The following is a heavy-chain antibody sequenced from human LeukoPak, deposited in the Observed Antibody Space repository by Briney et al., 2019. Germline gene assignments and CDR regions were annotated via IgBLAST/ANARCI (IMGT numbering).Heavy chain of an antibody. J-gene: IGHJ4*02. CDR2: INPSGGST. Sequence: ASVNVSCKASVYTFTSYYMHWVRQAPGKGLEWMGIINPSGGSTSYAQNFQRRVTMTRDTSTSIVYIELSSLRSEDPAVYYCERDTDLFVYRGQETLVTVSS. CDR3: ERDTDLFVY. CDR1: VYTFTSYY. V-gene: IGHV1-46*01. D-gene: IGHD2-8*02.